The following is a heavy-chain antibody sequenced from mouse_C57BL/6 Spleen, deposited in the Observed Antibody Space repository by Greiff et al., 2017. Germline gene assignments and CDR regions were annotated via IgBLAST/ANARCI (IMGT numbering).Heavy chain of an antibody. CDR3: ARGGGDGYLDY. CDR2: IYPGDGDT. Sequence: VQLQQSGPELVKPGASVKISCKASGYAFSSSWMNWVKQRPGKGLEWIGRIYPGDGDTNYNGKFKGKATLTADKSSSTAYMQLSSLTSEDSAVYFCARGGGDGYLDYWGQGTTLTVSS. D-gene: IGHD2-3*01. V-gene: IGHV1-82*01. J-gene: IGHJ2*01. CDR1: GYAFSSSW.